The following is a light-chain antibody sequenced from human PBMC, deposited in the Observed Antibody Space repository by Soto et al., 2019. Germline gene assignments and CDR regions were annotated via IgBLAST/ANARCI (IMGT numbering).Light chain of an antibody. CDR3: SSYTSSSTRV. CDR1: SSDVGGYGY. CDR2: EVS. Sequence: QSALTQPASGSGSPGQSITISCTGTSSDVGGYGYVSWYQQHPGKAPKLMIYEVSNRPSGVSNRFSGSKSGNTASLTISGLQAEDEADYYCSSYTSSSTRVFGGGTKLTVL. V-gene: IGLV2-14*01. J-gene: IGLJ3*02.